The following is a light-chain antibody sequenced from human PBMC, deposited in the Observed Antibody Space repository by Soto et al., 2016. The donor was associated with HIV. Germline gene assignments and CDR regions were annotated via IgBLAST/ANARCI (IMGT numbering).Light chain of an antibody. CDR2: KVS. J-gene: IGKJ1*01. CDR3: QQYYNTPH. V-gene: IGKV1-5*03. Sequence: DIQLTQSPSTLSAAVGDRVTITCRASQSVNDWLAWYQQKPGTPPSLLIYKVSTLESGVPSRFSGVGFGTDFTLTISGLQPEDFATYYCQQYYNTPHFGQGTKVEVK. CDR1: QSVNDW.